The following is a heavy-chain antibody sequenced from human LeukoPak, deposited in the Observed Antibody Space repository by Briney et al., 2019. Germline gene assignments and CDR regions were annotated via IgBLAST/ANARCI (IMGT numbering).Heavy chain of an antibody. V-gene: IGHV1-2*02. J-gene: IGHJ4*02. CDR1: GYSFTGYY. CDR3: ARGARNWNYVDY. D-gene: IGHD1-1*01. Sequence: ASVKVSCKASGYSFTGYYIHWVRQAPGQGLEWMAWINPNSGDTNFAQKFQGRVTMTRDTSISTAYMELSRLRSDDTAVYYCARGARNWNYVDYWGQGTLVTVSS. CDR2: INPNSGDT.